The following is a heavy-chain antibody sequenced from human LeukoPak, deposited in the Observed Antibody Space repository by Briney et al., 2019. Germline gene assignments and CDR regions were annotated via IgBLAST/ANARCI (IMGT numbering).Heavy chain of an antibody. D-gene: IGHD3-10*01. V-gene: IGHV3-9*01. CDR3: AKDTKGYGSGSYAFDI. J-gene: IGHJ3*02. Sequence: GGSLRLSCAASGFTFDDYAMHWVRQAPGKGLEWVSGISWNSGSIGYADSVKGRFTISRDNAKNSLYLQMNSLRAEDTALYYCAKDTKGYGSGSYAFDIWGQGTMVTVSS. CDR2: ISWNSGSI. CDR1: GFTFDDYA.